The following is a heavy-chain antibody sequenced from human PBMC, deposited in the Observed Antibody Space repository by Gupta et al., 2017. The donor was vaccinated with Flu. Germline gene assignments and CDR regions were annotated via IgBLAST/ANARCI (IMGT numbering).Heavy chain of an antibody. J-gene: IGHJ4*02. Sequence: VRQAPGKGLEWVGRINSNTDGGTTDYAAPVKGRFTISRDDSNNTLHLQMNSLKTEDTAIYWCTVDSARVLPTMHSFDFWGRGTLVTVSS. CDR2: INSNTDGGTT. CDR3: TVDSARVLPTMHSFDF. D-gene: IGHD3-10*01. V-gene: IGHV3-15*01.